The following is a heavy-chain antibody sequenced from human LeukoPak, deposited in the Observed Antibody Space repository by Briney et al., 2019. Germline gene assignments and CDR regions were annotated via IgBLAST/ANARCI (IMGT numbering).Heavy chain of an antibody. CDR3: AREKRYNWFDP. J-gene: IGHJ5*02. CDR2: ISSSGGTI. V-gene: IGHV3-48*03. Sequence: PGGSLRLSCAASGFTFSSYEMNWVRQAPGKGLEWVSYISSSGGTIYHADSVKGRFTISRDNAKNSLYLQMNSLRAEDTAVYYCAREKRYNWFDPWGQGTLVTVSS. CDR1: GFTFSSYE.